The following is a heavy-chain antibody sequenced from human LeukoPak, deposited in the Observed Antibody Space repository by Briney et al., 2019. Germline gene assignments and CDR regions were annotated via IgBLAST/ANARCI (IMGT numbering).Heavy chain of an antibody. J-gene: IGHJ6*02. Sequence: ASVKVSCKASGYTFTSYAMHWVRQAPGQRLEWMGWINAGNGNTKYSQKFQGRVTTTRDTSASTAYMELSSLRSEDTAVYYCARSKVGWYYFYGMDVWGQGTTVTVSS. CDR3: ARSKVGWYYFYGMDV. CDR2: INAGNGNT. D-gene: IGHD6-19*01. CDR1: GYTFTSYA. V-gene: IGHV1-3*01.